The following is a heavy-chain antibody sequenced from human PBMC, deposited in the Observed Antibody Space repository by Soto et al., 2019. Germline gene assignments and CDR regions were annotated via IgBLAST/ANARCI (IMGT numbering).Heavy chain of an antibody. CDR1: GFTFSDYP. CDR2: ISYDGRVK. J-gene: IGHJ4*02. Sequence: QVQLVESGGGVVQPGRSLSLSCAASGFTFSDYPMHWVRQAPGKGLEWVAVISYDGRVKYYVDSVKGRFTISRDDSKNTLYLQLNSLRVDDTAVDYCARDFIGGAPDYFDYWGQGTLVTVSS. V-gene: IGHV3-30*04. CDR3: ARDFIGGAPDYFDY. D-gene: IGHD3-16*01.